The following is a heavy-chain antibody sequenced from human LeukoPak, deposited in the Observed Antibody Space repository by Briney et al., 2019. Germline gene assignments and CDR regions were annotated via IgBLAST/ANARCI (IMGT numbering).Heavy chain of an antibody. J-gene: IGHJ3*02. V-gene: IGHV4-59*11. Sequence: SETLSLTCAVSTDFISSHYWSWIRQPPGKGLEWIGYISYIGSTNYNPSLKSRVTISIDTSKNQFSLKLRSVTAADTAVYYCARDLITVTKGFDIWGQGTMVSVSS. D-gene: IGHD4-17*01. CDR2: ISYIGST. CDR3: ARDLITVTKGFDI. CDR1: TDFISSHY.